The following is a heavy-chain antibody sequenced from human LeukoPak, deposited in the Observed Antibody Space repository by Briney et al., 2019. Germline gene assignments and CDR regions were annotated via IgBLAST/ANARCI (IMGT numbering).Heavy chain of an antibody. D-gene: IGHD5-18*01. CDR3: ARDLQLWLPATRMDV. CDR2: ISSSGSTI. V-gene: IGHV3-11*01. J-gene: IGHJ6*02. Sequence: PGGPLRLSCAASGFTFSDYYMSWIRQAPGKGLEGVSYISSSGSTIYYADSVKGRFTISRDNAKNSLYLQMNSLRAEDTAVYYCARDLQLWLPATRMDVWGQGTTVTVSS. CDR1: GFTFSDYY.